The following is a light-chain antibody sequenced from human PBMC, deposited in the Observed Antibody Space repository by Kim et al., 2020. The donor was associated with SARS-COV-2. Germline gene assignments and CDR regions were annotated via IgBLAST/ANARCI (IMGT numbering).Light chain of an antibody. V-gene: IGLV2-11*01. CDR1: SSDVGGYNY. Sequence: QSALTQPRSVSGSPGQSVTISCTGTSSDVGGYNYVSWYQQHPGKAPKLMIYDVSKRPSGVPDRFSGSKSGNTASLTISGLQAEDEADYYCCSYAGSYGYVFATGTKVTVL. J-gene: IGLJ1*01. CDR2: DVS. CDR3: CSYAGSYGYV.